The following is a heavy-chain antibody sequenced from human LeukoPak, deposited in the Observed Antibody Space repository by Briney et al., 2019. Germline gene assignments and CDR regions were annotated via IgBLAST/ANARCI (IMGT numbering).Heavy chain of an antibody. D-gene: IGHD2-15*01. J-gene: IGHJ4*02. CDR3: ARVYLGGGSCYFDY. Sequence: MSSETLSLTCAVYGGSFSGYYWSWIRQPPGKGLEWIGYIYYSGSTYYNPSLKSRVTISVDTSKNQFSLKLSSVTAADTAVYYCARVYLGGGSCYFDYWGQGTLVTVSS. CDR1: GGSFSGYY. V-gene: IGHV4-30-4*08. CDR2: IYYSGST.